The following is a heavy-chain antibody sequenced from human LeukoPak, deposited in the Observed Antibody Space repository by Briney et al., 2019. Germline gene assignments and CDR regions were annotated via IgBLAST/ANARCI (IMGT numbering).Heavy chain of an antibody. CDR2: ISYDGSNK. Sequence: GRSLRLSCAASGFTFSSYAMHWVRQAPGKGLEWVAVISYDGSNKYYADSVKGRFTISRDNSKNTLYLQMNSLRAEDTAVYYCAGPPSSGWYPAIYWGQGTLVTVSS. J-gene: IGHJ4*02. CDR1: GFTFSSYA. V-gene: IGHV3-30-3*01. CDR3: AGPPSSGWYPAIY. D-gene: IGHD6-19*01.